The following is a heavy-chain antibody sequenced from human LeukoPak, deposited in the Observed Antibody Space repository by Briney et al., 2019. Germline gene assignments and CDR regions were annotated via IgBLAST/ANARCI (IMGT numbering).Heavy chain of an antibody. CDR2: ISWDGGST. CDR1: GFTFDDYA. Sequence: SGGSLRLSCAASGFTFDDYAMHWVRQAPGKGLEWVSLISWDGGSTYYADSVKGRFTISRDNSKNSLYLQMISLRAEDTALYYCAKDSRSSRGADYYYYYMDVWGKGTTVTVSS. CDR3: AKDSRSSRGADYYYYYMDV. J-gene: IGHJ6*03. V-gene: IGHV3-43D*03. D-gene: IGHD1-26*01.